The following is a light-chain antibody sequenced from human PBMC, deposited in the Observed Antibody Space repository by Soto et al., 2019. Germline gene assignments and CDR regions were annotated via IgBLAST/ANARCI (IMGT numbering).Light chain of an antibody. CDR2: AAS. CDR3: QQSYSTLIT. V-gene: IGKV1-39*01. Sequence: DIQLTQSPSSLSASVGDTVTITCRTSQSISSDLNWYQQKAGKAPKLLIYAASSLQSGVPSRFSGSGSGTDFTLTISSLQPEDFATYYCQQSYSTLITFGQGTRLEIK. CDR1: QSISSD. J-gene: IGKJ5*01.